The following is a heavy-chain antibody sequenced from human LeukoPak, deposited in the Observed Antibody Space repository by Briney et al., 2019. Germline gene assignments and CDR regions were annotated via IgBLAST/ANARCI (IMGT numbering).Heavy chain of an antibody. CDR1: GFTFTSYG. J-gene: IGHJ2*01. D-gene: IGHD6-19*01. CDR3: ARARGAVAKYFDL. Sequence: GGSLRLSCATSGFTFTSYGIHWVRQAPGKGLEWVAVLSYDGNHKYYADSVKGRFTISRDTSKNTLYLQMNSLRAEDTAVYYCARARGAVAKYFDLWGRGTLVTVSS. CDR2: LSYDGNHK. V-gene: IGHV3-30*03.